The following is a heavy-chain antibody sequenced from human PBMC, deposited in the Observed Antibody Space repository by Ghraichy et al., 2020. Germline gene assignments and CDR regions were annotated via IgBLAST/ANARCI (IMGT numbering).Heavy chain of an antibody. CDR3: ARDLWRWQQPQTNWFDP. CDR1: GYTFTGYY. V-gene: IGHV1-2*02. Sequence: ASVKVSCKASGYTFTGYYMHWVRQAPGQGLEWMGWINPNSGGTNYAQKFQGRVTMTRDTSISTAYMELSRLRSDDTAVYYCARDLWRWQQPQTNWFDPWGQGTLVTVSS. J-gene: IGHJ5*02. CDR2: INPNSGGT. D-gene: IGHD6-13*01.